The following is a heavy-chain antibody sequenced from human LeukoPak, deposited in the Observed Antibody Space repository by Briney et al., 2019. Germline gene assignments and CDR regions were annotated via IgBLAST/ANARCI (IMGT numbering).Heavy chain of an antibody. CDR2: MSKSGST. J-gene: IGHJ4*02. V-gene: IGHV4-59*08. Sequence: SETLSLTCIVSGGSISSYYWSWIRQPPGKGLEWIGYMSKSGSTNYNPSLQSRVTILVDTSKNQFSLKLSSATAADTAVYYCARHKGSSTWYPFDYWGQGTLVTISS. CDR1: GGSISSYY. D-gene: IGHD6-13*01. CDR3: ARHKGSSTWYPFDY.